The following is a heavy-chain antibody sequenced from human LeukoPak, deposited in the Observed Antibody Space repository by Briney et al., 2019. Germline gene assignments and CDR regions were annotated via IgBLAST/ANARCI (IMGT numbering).Heavy chain of an antibody. J-gene: IGHJ2*01. CDR3: AKDLTAMITWWYFDL. CDR1: GFTFSSYA. D-gene: IGHD5-18*01. V-gene: IGHV3-23*01. CDR2: ISSRGGTT. Sequence: PGGSLRLSCAASGFTFSSYAMSWVRRAPGKGLEWVSTISSRGGTTYYADSVKGQFTISRDNSRNTLYLQMNSLRAEDTAVYYCAKDLTAMITWWYFDLWGRGTLVTVSS.